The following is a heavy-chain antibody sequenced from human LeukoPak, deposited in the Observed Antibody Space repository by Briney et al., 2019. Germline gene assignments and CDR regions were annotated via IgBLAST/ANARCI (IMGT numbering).Heavy chain of an antibody. CDR3: ATEYDNLDDYFDY. CDR2: ISSDGSKK. J-gene: IGHJ4*02. Sequence: GGSLRLSCVASGFPFSGYGMHWVRQAPGKGPEWVAAISSDGSKKDYADSVKGRFSISRDKSKNTLYLQMNSLRPEDTAVYYCATEYDNLDDYFDYWGQGTLVIVSS. V-gene: IGHV3-30*03. D-gene: IGHD1-1*01. CDR1: GFPFSGYG.